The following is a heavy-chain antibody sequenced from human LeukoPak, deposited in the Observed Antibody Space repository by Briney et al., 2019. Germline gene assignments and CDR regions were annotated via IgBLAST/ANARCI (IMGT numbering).Heavy chain of an antibody. CDR1: GGTFSSYA. J-gene: IGHJ4*02. V-gene: IGHV1-69*01. CDR3: ARMVTIFGVVIREVDY. Sequence: SVKVSCKASGGTFSSYAISWVRQAPGQGLEWMGGIIPIFGTANYAQKFQGRVTITADESTSTAYMELSSLRSEDTAVYYCARMVTIFGVVIREVDYWGQGTLATVSS. D-gene: IGHD3-3*01. CDR2: IIPIFGTA.